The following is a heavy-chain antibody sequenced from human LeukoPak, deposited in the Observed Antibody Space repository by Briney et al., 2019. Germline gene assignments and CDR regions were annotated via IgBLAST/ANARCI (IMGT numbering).Heavy chain of an antibody. CDR2: IKSKTDGGTT. D-gene: IGHD1-26*01. V-gene: IGHV3-15*01. J-gene: IGHJ4*02. Sequence: PGGSLRLSCAASGFTFSNAWMSWVRQAPGKGLEWVGCIKSKTDGGTTDYAAPVKGRFTISRDDSKNTLYLQMNSLKTEDTAVYYCTTVGATDYWGQGTLVTVSS. CDR3: TTVGATDY. CDR1: GFTFSNAW.